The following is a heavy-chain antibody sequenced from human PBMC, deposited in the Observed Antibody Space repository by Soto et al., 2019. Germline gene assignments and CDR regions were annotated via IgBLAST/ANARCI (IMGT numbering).Heavy chain of an antibody. CDR3: ARQVAGYSSGWYVDY. V-gene: IGHV5-51*01. J-gene: IGHJ4*02. CDR2: IYPGDSDT. Sequence: WASLKISCKCSGYSLPGYWIGWVRQMPGKGLEWVGIIYPGDSDTRYSPSFQGQVTISADKSISTAYLQWSSLKASDTAMYYCARQVAGYSSGWYVDYWGQGTLVTVSS. CDR1: GYSLPGYW. D-gene: IGHD6-19*01.